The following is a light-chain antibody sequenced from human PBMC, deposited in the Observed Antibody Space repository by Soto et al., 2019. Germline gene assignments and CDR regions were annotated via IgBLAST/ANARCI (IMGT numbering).Light chain of an antibody. V-gene: IGKV3-20*01. CDR2: GAS. Sequence: ETAMTQSPATLSMSPSERVTLSCRASEGVGSSLAWYQQKPGQAPRVIMYGASSRATGIPDRFSGSGSGTDFTLNISRLEPEDFAVYYCQQYSTSRGTFGQGTKVDI. J-gene: IGKJ1*01. CDR1: EGVGSS. CDR3: QQYSTSRGT.